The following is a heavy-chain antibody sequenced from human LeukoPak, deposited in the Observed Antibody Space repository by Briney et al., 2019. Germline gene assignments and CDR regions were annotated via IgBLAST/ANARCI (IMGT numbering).Heavy chain of an antibody. V-gene: IGHV4-34*01. CDR2: INHSGST. Sequence: NASETLSLTCTVYGGSFSGYYWSWIRQPPGKGLEWIGEINHSGSTNYNPSLKSRVTISVDTSKNQFSLKLSSVTAADTAVYFCARGPYSYDSSGAFDIWGQGTMLTVSS. J-gene: IGHJ3*02. CDR1: GGSFSGYY. CDR3: ARGPYSYDSSGAFDI. D-gene: IGHD3-22*01.